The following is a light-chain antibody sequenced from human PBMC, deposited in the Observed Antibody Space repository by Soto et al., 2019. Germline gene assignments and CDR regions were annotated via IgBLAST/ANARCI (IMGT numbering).Light chain of an antibody. J-gene: IGLJ1*01. CDR1: SSNIGAGYD. CDR2: GNI. Sequence: QSVLTQPPSVSGAPGQRVTISCTGSSSNIGAGYDVHWYQQLPGTAPKLLIYGNINRPSGVPDRFSGSKSGTSASLAITGLQAEDEADYYCKSYDTSLSGFYVFGTGTKVTVL. V-gene: IGLV1-40*01. CDR3: KSYDTSLSGFYV.